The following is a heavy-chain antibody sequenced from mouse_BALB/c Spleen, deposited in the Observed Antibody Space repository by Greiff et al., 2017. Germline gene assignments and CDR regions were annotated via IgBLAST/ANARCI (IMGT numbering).Heavy chain of an antibody. Sequence: QVQLQQSGAELVKPGTSVKLSCKASGYNFTSYWINWVKLRPGQGLEWIGDIYPGSGSTNYNEKFKSKATLTVDTSSSTAYMQLSSLASEDSALYYCASPAYYRSAWFAYWGQGTLVTVSA. CDR3: ASPAYYRSAWFAY. CDR2: IYPGSGST. D-gene: IGHD2-14*01. J-gene: IGHJ3*01. V-gene: IGHV1-55*01. CDR1: GYNFTSYW.